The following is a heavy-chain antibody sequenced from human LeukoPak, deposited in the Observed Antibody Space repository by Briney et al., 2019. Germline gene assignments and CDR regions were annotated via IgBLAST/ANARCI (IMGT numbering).Heavy chain of an antibody. CDR1: GFTVSSSY. J-gene: IGHJ4*02. Sequence: PGGSLRLSCAPSGFTVSSSYMTWVRQAPGKGLEWVSVIYSDGSTFYADSVKGRFTISRDNSRNTLFLQMNSLSPDDTAVYYCAKEGTAQISTWYDNWGQGTLVTVSS. V-gene: IGHV3-53*05. CDR2: IYSDGST. CDR3: AKEGTAQISTWYDN. D-gene: IGHD2-2*01.